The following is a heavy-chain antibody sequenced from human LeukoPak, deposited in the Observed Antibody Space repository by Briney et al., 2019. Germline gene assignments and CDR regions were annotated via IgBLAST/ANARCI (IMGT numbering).Heavy chain of an antibody. CDR1: GYTFTSYY. V-gene: IGHV1-46*01. Sequence: ASVKVSCKTFGYTFTSYYVHWVRQAPGQGLEWMGIINPSGGSTTYAQKFQGRLTMTSDTSTSTVYMELSSLRSEDTAAYYCARSSAYYNEADKWGQGTMVTVSS. CDR3: ARSSAYYNEADK. J-gene: IGHJ3*02. CDR2: INPSGGST. D-gene: IGHD3-9*01.